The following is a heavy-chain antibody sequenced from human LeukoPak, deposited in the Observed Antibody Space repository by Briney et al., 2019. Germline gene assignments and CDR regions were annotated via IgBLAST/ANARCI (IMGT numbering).Heavy chain of an antibody. D-gene: IGHD3-22*01. Sequence: GGSLRLSCAASGFSFNSYSMNWVRQAPGEGLEWVSVIYSGGSTYYADSVKGRFTISRDNSKNTLYLQMNSLRAEDTAVYYCATYYYDSSGYYYPTDYWGQGTLVTVSS. CDR3: ATYYYDSSGYYYPTDY. J-gene: IGHJ4*02. CDR2: IYSGGST. V-gene: IGHV3-53*01. CDR1: GFSFNSYS.